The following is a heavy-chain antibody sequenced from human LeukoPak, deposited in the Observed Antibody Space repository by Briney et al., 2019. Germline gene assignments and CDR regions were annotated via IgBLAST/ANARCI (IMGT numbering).Heavy chain of an antibody. CDR3: ARDPCIADCYPGWFDP. Sequence: PGGSLRLSCAASGFTFSSYSMNWVRQAPGKGLEWVSYISSSSSTIYYADSVKGRFTISRDNAKNSLYLQMNSLRAEDTAVYYCARDPCIADCYPGWFDPWGQGTLVTVSS. J-gene: IGHJ5*02. CDR2: ISSSSSTI. V-gene: IGHV3-48*04. D-gene: IGHD2-21*02. CDR1: GFTFSSYS.